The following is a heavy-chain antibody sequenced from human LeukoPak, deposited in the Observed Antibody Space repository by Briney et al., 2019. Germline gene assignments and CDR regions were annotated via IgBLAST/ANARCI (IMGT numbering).Heavy chain of an antibody. CDR2: IRYDGSNK. CDR1: GFTFSSYG. Sequence: GGSLRLSCAASGFTFSSYGMHWVRQAPGKGLEWVAFIRYDGSNKYYADSVKGRFTISRDNSKNTLYLQMNSLRAEDTAVYYCAKVYNYYYYMDVWGKGTTVTVSS. CDR3: AKVYNYYYYMDV. V-gene: IGHV3-30*02. J-gene: IGHJ6*03.